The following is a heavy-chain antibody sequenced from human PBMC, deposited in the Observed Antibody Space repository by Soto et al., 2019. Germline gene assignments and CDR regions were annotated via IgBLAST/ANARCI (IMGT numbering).Heavy chain of an antibody. J-gene: IGHJ6*02. CDR2: ISYDGSNK. Sequence: GGSLRLSCAASGFTFSSYAMHWVRQAPGKGLEWVAVISYDGSNKYYADSVKGRFTISRDNSKKTLYLQMNSLRAEDTAVYYCARDTNGFGLDSYGMDVWGQGTTVTVSS. D-gene: IGHD3-10*01. V-gene: IGHV3-30-3*01. CDR3: ARDTNGFGLDSYGMDV. CDR1: GFTFSSYA.